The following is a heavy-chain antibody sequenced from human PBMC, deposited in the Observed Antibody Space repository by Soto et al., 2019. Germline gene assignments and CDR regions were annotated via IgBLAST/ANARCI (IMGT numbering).Heavy chain of an antibody. Sequence: QVQLQESGPGLVKPSETLSLTCTVSGGSISSYYWSWIRQPPGKGLEWIGYIHYNGRTNYSPSLKSRVTISLDTSKSVFSLSLTYMTAADTAVYYCATTQPWPELFFDSWGQGTLVTVSS. CDR2: IHYNGRT. CDR1: GGSISSYY. CDR3: ATTQPWPELFFDS. D-gene: IGHD1-7*01. V-gene: IGHV4-59*01. J-gene: IGHJ4*02.